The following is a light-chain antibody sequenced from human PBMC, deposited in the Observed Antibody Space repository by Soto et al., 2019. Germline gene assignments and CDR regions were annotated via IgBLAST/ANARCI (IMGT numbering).Light chain of an antibody. CDR3: QQYGTSPIA. CDR2: VAS. Sequence: ELVLTQSPGTLSLSPGERATISCRASQSVGSNFLAWYQQKPGQAPRLLINVASSRATGIPDRFSGSGSGTDFTLTISRLEPEDFAVYYCQQYGTSPIAFGQGTRLEIK. V-gene: IGKV3-20*01. J-gene: IGKJ5*01. CDR1: QSVGSNF.